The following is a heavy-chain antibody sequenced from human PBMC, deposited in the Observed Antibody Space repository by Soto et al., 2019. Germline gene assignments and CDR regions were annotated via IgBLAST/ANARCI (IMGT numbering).Heavy chain of an antibody. Sequence: QVQVVQSGAEVKKPGASVRLSCKTSGYSFSSCAIHWVRLAPGQRFEWMGWINTDSGNTKYSQKFQGRVTITRDTAASTAYMEPTSLASEDTATYYCVRDRAVDWYLDLWGRGTLVTVSS. CDR1: GYSFSSCA. D-gene: IGHD6-19*01. CDR2: INTDSGNT. V-gene: IGHV1-3*04. J-gene: IGHJ2*01. CDR3: VRDRAVDWYLDL.